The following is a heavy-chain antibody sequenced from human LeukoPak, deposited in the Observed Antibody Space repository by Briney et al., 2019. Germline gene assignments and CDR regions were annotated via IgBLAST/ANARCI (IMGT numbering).Heavy chain of an antibody. D-gene: IGHD2-21*01. CDR3: AKGFSTLWVNYFDD. CDR2: IWHDGRSI. J-gene: IGHJ4*02. CDR1: GFSFSTHG. V-gene: IGHV3-33*06. Sequence: PAQSLTLSCVASGFSFSTHGMHWVRQAPGKGLEWVAVIWHDGRSIYNEDSVKGRFTISRDTSENTVYLQMNSLRAEDTAVYYCAKGFSTLWVNYFDDWGQGTPVTVSS.